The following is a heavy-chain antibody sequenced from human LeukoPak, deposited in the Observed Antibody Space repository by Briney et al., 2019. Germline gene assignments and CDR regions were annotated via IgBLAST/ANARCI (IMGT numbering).Heavy chain of an antibody. CDR2: ISSSSSYI. D-gene: IGHD4-23*01. CDR1: GFTFSSCS. V-gene: IGHV3-21*03. J-gene: IGHJ4*02. CDR3: ARDGGGNSFDY. Sequence: GGSLRLSCAASGFTFSSCSMKWVRQAPGKGLEWVSSISSSSSYIYYADSVKGRFTISRDNAKNSLYLQMNSLRAEDTAVYYCARDGGGNSFDYWGQGTLVTVSS.